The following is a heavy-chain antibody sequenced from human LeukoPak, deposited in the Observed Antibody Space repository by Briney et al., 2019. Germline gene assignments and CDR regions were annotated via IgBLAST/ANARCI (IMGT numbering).Heavy chain of an antibody. CDR2: IRSKAYGGTT. V-gene: IGHV3-49*04. Sequence: GGSLRLSCTASGFTFGDYGMSWVRQAPGKGLEWVGFIRSKAYGGTTEYAASVKGRFTISRDDSKSIAYLQMNSLKTEDTAVYYCTRVYRSSSTCYYGELDYWGQGTLVTVSS. CDR1: GFTFGDYG. CDR3: TRVYRSSSTCYYGELDY. J-gene: IGHJ4*02. D-gene: IGHD2-2*01.